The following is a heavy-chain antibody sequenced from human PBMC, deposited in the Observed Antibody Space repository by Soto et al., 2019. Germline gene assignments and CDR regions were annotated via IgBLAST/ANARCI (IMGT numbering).Heavy chain of an antibody. D-gene: IGHD5-12*01. CDR3: AREKGYISGPKNFDS. V-gene: IGHV4-30-4*01. J-gene: IGHJ4*02. Sequence: SETLSLTCTVSGGSVSSGDYFWSWIRQPPGKGLEWIGYIYDSGSSYYNPSLKSRVTMSVDTSKNQFSLKLRSVTAADTAMYYCAREKGYISGPKNFDSWGQGTLVTV. CDR1: GGSVSSGDYF. CDR2: IYDSGSS.